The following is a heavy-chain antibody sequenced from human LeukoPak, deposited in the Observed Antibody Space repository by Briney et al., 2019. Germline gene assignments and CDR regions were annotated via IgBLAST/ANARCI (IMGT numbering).Heavy chain of an antibody. J-gene: IGHJ6*03. CDR2: INPNSGGT. Sequence: ASVKVSCKASGYTFTGYYMHWVRQAPGQGLEWMGWINPNSGGTNYAQKFQGRVTMTRDTSISTAYMELSRLRSDDTAVYYCARDGSYKWELLGNYYYYMDVWGKGTTVTISS. V-gene: IGHV1-2*02. D-gene: IGHD1-26*01. CDR1: GYTFTGYY. CDR3: ARDGSYKWELLGNYYYYMDV.